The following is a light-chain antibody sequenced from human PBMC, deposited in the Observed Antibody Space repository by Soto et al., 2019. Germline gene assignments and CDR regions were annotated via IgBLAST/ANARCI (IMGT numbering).Light chain of an antibody. CDR2: GAS. CDR3: QQYNNWPRT. CDR1: QTVNNNY. Sequence: DIVLTQSPGTLSLSPGERAILSCRASQTVNNNYLAWCQQKPGQAPRLLIYGASTRATGIPARFSGSESGTEFTLTISSLQSADFAVYYCQQYNNWPRTFGLGTKVDIK. J-gene: IGKJ1*01. V-gene: IGKV3-15*01.